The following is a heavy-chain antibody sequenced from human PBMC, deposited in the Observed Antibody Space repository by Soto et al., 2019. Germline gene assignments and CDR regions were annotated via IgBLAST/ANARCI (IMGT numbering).Heavy chain of an antibody. CDR2: ISGGGVTT. D-gene: IGHD4-17*01. Sequence: EVQLLESGGDLVQPGGSLRLSCTASGFTFSTHAMTWVRQAPGKGLEWVSAISGGGVTTYSADSVKGRFTISRDNFKNTLYLQMNSLRVEDTAVYYCAKGSGGDYGLRWFDPWGQGTLVSVSS. J-gene: IGHJ5*02. V-gene: IGHV3-23*01. CDR1: GFTFSTHA. CDR3: AKGSGGDYGLRWFDP.